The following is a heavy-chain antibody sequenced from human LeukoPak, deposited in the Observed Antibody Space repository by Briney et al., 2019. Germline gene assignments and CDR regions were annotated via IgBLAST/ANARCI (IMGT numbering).Heavy chain of an antibody. J-gene: IGHJ4*02. CDR2: ISSSSSYI. D-gene: IGHD3-22*01. CDR1: GFTFSSYA. V-gene: IGHV3-21*01. CDR3: ARDLYDSGAYSSPIDY. Sequence: PGGSLRLSCAASGFTFSSYAMSWVRQAPGKGLEWVSSISSSSSYIHSADSVKGRFTISRDNAKNSLYLQMNSLRAEDTAVYYCARDLYDSGAYSSPIDYWGQGTLVTVSS.